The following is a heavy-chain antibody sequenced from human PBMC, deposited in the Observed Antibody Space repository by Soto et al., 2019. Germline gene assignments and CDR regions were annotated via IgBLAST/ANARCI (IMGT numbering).Heavy chain of an antibody. Sequence: QPGGSLRLSCAASGFTFRTYWMSWVRQAPGKGLEWVASIKQDGSEKYYVDSLKGRFTISRDNAKNSLFLQMNSLRVEDTALYYCARDLPEFDYWGQGTLVTVSS. J-gene: IGHJ4*02. CDR1: GFTFRTYW. CDR2: IKQDGSEK. CDR3: ARDLPEFDY. V-gene: IGHV3-7*01.